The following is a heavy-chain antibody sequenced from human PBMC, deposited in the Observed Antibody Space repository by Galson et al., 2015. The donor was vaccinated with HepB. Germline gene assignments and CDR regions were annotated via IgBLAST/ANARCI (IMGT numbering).Heavy chain of an antibody. D-gene: IGHD2-21*02. CDR1: GFTFSSYG. V-gene: IGHV3-30*03. J-gene: IGHJ4*02. Sequence: SLRLSCAASGFTFSSYGMRWVRQAPGKGLEWVAVISYDGSNKYYADSVKGRFTISRDNAKNSLYLQMNSLRAEDTAVYYCARGHTAIDYWGQGALVTVSS. CDR3: ARGHTAIDY. CDR2: ISYDGSNK.